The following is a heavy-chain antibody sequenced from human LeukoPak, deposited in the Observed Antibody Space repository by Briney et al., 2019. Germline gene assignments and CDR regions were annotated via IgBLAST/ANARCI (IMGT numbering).Heavy chain of an antibody. D-gene: IGHD2-21*02. Sequence: PGRSLRLSCAASGFTFDDYAMHWVRQAPGKGLEWVSGISWNSGSIGYADSVKGRFTISRDNAKNSLYLQINSLRAEDMALYYCAKDNRAVVTAIFDYWGQGTLVTVSS. CDR2: ISWNSGSI. J-gene: IGHJ4*02. V-gene: IGHV3-9*03. CDR1: GFTFDDYA. CDR3: AKDNRAVVTAIFDY.